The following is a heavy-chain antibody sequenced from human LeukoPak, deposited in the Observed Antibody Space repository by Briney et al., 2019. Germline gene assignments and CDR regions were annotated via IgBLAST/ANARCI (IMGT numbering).Heavy chain of an antibody. CDR3: ARDGDTTIVNFAFDI. D-gene: IGHD3-16*02. V-gene: IGHV3-48*03. CDR1: GFTFSSYE. J-gene: IGHJ3*02. CDR2: ISSSSSTM. Sequence: GGSLRLSCAASGFTFSSYEMNWVRQAPGKGLEWVSYISSSSSTMYYADSVKGRFTISRDNAKNSLHLQLNSLRDKDTAVYYCARDGDTTIVNFAFDIWGQGTMVTVSS.